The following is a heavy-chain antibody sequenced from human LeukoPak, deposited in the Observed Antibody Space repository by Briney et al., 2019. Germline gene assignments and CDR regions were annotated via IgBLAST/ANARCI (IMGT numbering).Heavy chain of an antibody. V-gene: IGHV3-48*03. CDR1: GFTFSTYE. D-gene: IGHD3-16*01. CDR3: ARDPFTL. Sequence: GGSLRLSCAASGFTFSTYEMNWVRQAPGKGLEWVSYISGSGSTIYYADSVKGRFTISRDNAKNALYLQMNSLRAEDTAVYYCARDPFTLWGQGTLVTVSS. J-gene: IGHJ4*02. CDR2: ISGSGSTI.